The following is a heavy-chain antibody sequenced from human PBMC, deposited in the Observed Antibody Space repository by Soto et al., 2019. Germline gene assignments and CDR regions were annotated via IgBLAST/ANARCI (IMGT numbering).Heavy chain of an antibody. J-gene: IGHJ4*02. Sequence: SETLSLICTVSGGSISSYFWNWVRQPPGKGLDWIGYIYDSGITSYNSSLKSRVAISVDTSKKQFSLKLSSVTAADTAMYYCARVGLYPGGVKFDYWGQGILVTVSS. CDR1: GGSISSYF. CDR3: ARVGLYPGGVKFDY. V-gene: IGHV4-59*01. D-gene: IGHD3-16*01. CDR2: IYDSGIT.